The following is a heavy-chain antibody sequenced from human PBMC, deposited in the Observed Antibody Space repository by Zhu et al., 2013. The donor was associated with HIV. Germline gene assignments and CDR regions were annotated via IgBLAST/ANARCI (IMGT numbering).Heavy chain of an antibody. CDR3: ASTYYLEILYYYGSGSYSPQYYFDY. V-gene: IGHV1-46*03. CDR1: GYTFTSYY. Sequence: QVQLVQSGAEVKKPGASVKVSCKASGYTFTSYYMHWVRQAPGQGLEWMGIINPSGGSTSYAQKFQGRVTMTRDTSTSTVYMELSSLRSEDTAVYYCASTYYLEILYYYGSGSYSPQYYFDYWAREPWSPSPQ. J-gene: IGHJ4*02. D-gene: IGHD3-10*01. CDR2: INPSGGST.